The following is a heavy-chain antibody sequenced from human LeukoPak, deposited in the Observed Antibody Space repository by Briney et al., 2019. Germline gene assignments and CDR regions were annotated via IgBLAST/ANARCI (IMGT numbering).Heavy chain of an antibody. D-gene: IGHD1-20*01. CDR2: IHYSGTT. CDR3: ARDNWNPLSHAYYMDV. CDR1: RGSISSYY. J-gene: IGHJ6*03. V-gene: IGHV4-59*01. Sequence: SETLSLTCTVSRGSISSYYWSWIRQPPGKGLEWIGYIHYSGTTNYNPSLKSRVTISVDTSKNQFSLKLSSVTAADTAVYYCARDNWNPLSHAYYMDVWGKGTTVTVSS.